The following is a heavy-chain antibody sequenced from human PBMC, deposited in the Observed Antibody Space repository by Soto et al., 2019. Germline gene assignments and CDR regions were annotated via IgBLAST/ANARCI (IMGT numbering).Heavy chain of an antibody. D-gene: IGHD6-13*01. CDR1: GFTFSDYY. CDR3: ARDRRIAAAPDAFDI. Sequence: GGSLRLSCAASGFTFSDYYMSWIRQAPGKGLEWVSYISSSGSTTYYADSVKGRFTISRDNAKNSLYLQMNSLRAEDTAVYYCARDRRIAAAPDAFDIWGQGTMVTVSS. CDR2: ISSSGSTT. J-gene: IGHJ3*02. V-gene: IGHV3-11*01.